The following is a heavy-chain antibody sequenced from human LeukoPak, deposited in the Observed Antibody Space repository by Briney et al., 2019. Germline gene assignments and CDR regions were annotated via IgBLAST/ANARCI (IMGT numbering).Heavy chain of an antibody. J-gene: IGHJ5*02. Sequence: SQTLSFTCAISGDSVSSNSAAWNWIRQSPSRGLEWLERTYYRSKWYNDYAVSVKSRITINPDTSKNQFSLQLNSVTPEDTAVYYCAREEWNLVLNWFDPWGQGTLVTVSS. V-gene: IGHV6-1*01. CDR3: AREEWNLVLNWFDP. CDR2: TYYRSKWYN. CDR1: GDSVSSNSAA. D-gene: IGHD3-3*01.